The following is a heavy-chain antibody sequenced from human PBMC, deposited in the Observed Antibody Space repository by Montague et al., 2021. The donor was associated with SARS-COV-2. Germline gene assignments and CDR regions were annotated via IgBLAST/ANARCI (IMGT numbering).Heavy chain of an antibody. Sequence: TLSLTCAVSGASISNGGYSWSWIRQHPGKGLEWIGYIYYTGTTRYXPSLKSRVTMSVDKSKNQFSLQLTSVIAADTAIYFCARSMIRGGLNWFDTGGQGTLVTVSS. D-gene: IGHD3-10*01. V-gene: IGHV4-30-2*01. CDR2: IYYTGTT. CDR3: ARSMIRGGLNWFDT. J-gene: IGHJ5*02. CDR1: GASISNGGYS.